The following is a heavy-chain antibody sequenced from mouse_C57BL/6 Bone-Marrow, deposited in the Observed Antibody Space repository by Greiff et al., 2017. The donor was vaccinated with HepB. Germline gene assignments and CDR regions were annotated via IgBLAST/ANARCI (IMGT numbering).Heavy chain of an antibody. CDR3: AKPEGTTVVAPYWYFDV. Sequence: QVHVKQSGPGLVAPSQSLSITCTVSGFSLTSYGVSWVRQPPGKGLEWLGVIWGDGSTNYHSALISRLSISKDNSKSQVFLKLNSLQTDDTATYYCAKPEGTTVVAPYWYFDVWGTGTTVTVSS. V-gene: IGHV2-3*01. CDR1: GFSLTSYG. CDR2: IWGDGST. J-gene: IGHJ1*03. D-gene: IGHD1-1*01.